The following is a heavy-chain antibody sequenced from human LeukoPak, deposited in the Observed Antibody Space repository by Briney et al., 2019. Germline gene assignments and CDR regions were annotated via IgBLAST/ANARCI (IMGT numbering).Heavy chain of an antibody. Sequence: SETLSLTCTVSGGSISSYYWSWIRQPPGEGLEWMGYIYYIVGTNYSLSLKSRVTISVDTSKNQFSLKLSSVTAADTAVYYCAGASLLLWFGELPDYWGQGTLVTVSS. CDR2: IYYIVGT. J-gene: IGHJ4*02. CDR1: GGSISSYY. V-gene: IGHV4-59*01. CDR3: AGASLLLWFGELPDY. D-gene: IGHD3-10*01.